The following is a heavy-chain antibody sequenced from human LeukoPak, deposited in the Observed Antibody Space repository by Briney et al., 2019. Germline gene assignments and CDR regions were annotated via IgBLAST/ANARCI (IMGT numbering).Heavy chain of an antibody. Sequence: LSETLSLTCTVSGGSISSSSYYWGWIRQPPGKGLEWIGSIYYSGSTYYNPSLKSRVTISVDTSKNQFSLKLSSVTAADTAVYYCARHLWFGELLSPYFDYWGQGTLVTVSS. CDR3: ARHLWFGELLSPYFDY. V-gene: IGHV4-39*01. J-gene: IGHJ4*02. CDR2: IYYSGST. CDR1: GGSISSSSYY. D-gene: IGHD3-10*01.